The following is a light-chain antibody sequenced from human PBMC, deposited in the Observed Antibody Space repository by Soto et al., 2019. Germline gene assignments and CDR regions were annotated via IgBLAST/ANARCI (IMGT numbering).Light chain of an antibody. CDR1: SSNIGSNT. CDR2: SNN. CDR3: AAWDDSLDVVV. Sequence: QSVLTHPPSASGTPGQTVTISCSGSSSNIGSNTVSWCQQFPGKAPKLLMYSNNQRPSGVPDRFSGSKSGTSASLAISGLQSDDEADYYCAAWDDSLDVVVFGGGTKLTVL. V-gene: IGLV1-44*01. J-gene: IGLJ2*01.